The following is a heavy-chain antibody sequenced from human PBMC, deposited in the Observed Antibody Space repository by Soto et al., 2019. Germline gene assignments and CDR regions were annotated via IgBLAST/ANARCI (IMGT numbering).Heavy chain of an antibody. CDR2: ISSTSSAR. CDR3: ARDSDIYYGMDV. V-gene: IGHV3-48*02. Sequence: PGESLKISCAASGFTFSVHSMNWVRRAPGKGLEWVSYISSTSSARYYADSVRGRFTISGDNVKYSLYLQMNSLTDEDTAVYYCARDSDIYYGMDVWGQGTTVTVSS. D-gene: IGHD3-9*01. J-gene: IGHJ6*02. CDR1: GFTFSVHS.